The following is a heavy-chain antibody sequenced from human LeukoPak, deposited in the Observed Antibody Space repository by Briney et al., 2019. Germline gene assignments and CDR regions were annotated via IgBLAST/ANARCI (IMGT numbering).Heavy chain of an antibody. J-gene: IGHJ6*02. CDR2: MNPNSGNT. Sequence: ASVKVSCKASGYTFTSYDINWVRQATGQGLEWMGWMNPNSGNTGYAQKFQGRVTMTRNTSISTAYMELSSLRSEDTAVYYCARVYSSGWYVFSNYYYGMDVWGQGTTVTVSS. V-gene: IGHV1-8*01. D-gene: IGHD6-19*01. CDR3: ARVYSSGWYVFSNYYYGMDV. CDR1: GYTFTSYD.